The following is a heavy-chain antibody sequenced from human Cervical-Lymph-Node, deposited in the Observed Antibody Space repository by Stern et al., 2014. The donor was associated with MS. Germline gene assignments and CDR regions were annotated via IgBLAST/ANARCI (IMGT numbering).Heavy chain of an antibody. Sequence: EVQLLESGGGLVQPGGSLRISCAASGFTFSSYAMSWVRQAPGKGLEWGSAIRGSGGSTYYADSVKGRFTISRDNSKNTLYLQMNSLRAEDTAVYYCAKERYFDWLLDYWGQGTLVTVSS. J-gene: IGHJ4*02. D-gene: IGHD3-9*01. CDR3: AKERYFDWLLDY. CDR1: GFTFSSYA. CDR2: IRGSGGST. V-gene: IGHV3-23*01.